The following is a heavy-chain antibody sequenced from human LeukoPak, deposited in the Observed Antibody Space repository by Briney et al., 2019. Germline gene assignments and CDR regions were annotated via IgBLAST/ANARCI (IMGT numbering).Heavy chain of an antibody. V-gene: IGHV4-38-2*02. CDR2: IYHSGIT. CDR1: DYSISSGYGYY. J-gene: IGHJ6*03. CDR3: ARGLRGYSYRYYYYYMDV. Sequence: SETLSLTCTVSDYSISSGYGYYWGWIRQPPGKGLEWIGNIYHSGITYYNHFNSSLKSRVTISIDTSKNQFSLKLSSVTAADTAVYYCARGLRGYSYRYYYYYMDVWGKGTTVTVSS. D-gene: IGHD5-18*01.